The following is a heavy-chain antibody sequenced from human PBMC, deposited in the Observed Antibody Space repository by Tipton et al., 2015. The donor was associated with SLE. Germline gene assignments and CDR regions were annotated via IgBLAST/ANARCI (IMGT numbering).Heavy chain of an antibody. D-gene: IGHD3-10*01. CDR2: INHSGST. CDR3: ARGLMVRGVKVDY. J-gene: IGHJ4*02. V-gene: IGHV4-34*01. CDR1: GASISGYY. Sequence: TLSLTCTVSGASISGYYWSWIRQPPGKGLEWIGEINHSGSTNYNPSLKSGVTISVDTSKNRFSLKLSSVTAADTAVYYCARGLMVRGVKVDYWGRGTLVTVSS.